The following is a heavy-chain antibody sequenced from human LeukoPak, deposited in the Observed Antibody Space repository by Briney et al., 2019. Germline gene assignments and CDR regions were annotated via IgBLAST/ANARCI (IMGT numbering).Heavy chain of an antibody. CDR3: ARPHSGTVNASTYGVIDY. D-gene: IGHD2-8*01. CDR1: GGSISSYY. Sequence: PSETLSLTCTVSGGSISSYYWSWIRQPAGKGLEWIGRIYTSGSTNYNPSLKSRVTMSVDTSKNQFSLKLSSVTAADTAMYYCARPHSGTVNASTYGVIDYWGQGTLVTVSS. J-gene: IGHJ4*02. V-gene: IGHV4-4*07. CDR2: IYTSGST.